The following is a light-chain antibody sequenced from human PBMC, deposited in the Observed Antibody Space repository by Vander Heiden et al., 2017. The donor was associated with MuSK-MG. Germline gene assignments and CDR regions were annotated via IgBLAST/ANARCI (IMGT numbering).Light chain of an antibody. CDR3: TSYSIDATLV. Sequence: QSDLTQPATVSGSPGQSITICCTGTNSDIGAHDYVSWYQQHPGRAPKLVIFDVRSRPSGVSDRFSGSKSVNTASLTISGLQPDDEAVYYCTSYSIDATLVFGGGTEVTVL. CDR2: DVR. CDR1: NSDIGAHDY. V-gene: IGLV2-14*03. J-gene: IGLJ2*01.